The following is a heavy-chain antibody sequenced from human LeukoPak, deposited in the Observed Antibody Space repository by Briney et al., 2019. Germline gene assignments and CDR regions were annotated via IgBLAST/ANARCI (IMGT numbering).Heavy chain of an antibody. V-gene: IGHV3-23*01. Sequence: GGSLRLSCAASGFIISDYAMSWVRQAPGKGLEWVSSISYSGDGTKYADSVKGRCTISREDSKNTLYLQMNSLRAEDTAVYYCAKGDTPDNSYNYFAPWGQGTLVTVSS. CDR3: AKGDTPDNSYNYFAP. CDR2: ISYSGDGT. J-gene: IGHJ5*02. CDR1: GFIISDYA. D-gene: IGHD1-1*01.